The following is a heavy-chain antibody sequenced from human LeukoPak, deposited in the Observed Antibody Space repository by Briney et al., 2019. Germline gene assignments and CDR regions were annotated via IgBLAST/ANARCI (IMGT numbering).Heavy chain of an antibody. CDR3: ARARRAGPYNWFDP. D-gene: IGHD1-14*01. CDR1: GGSFSGYY. V-gene: IGHV4-34*01. CDR2: INHSGST. Sequence: PSETLSLTCAVYGGSFSGYYWSWIRQPPGKGLEWMGEINHSGSTNYNPSLKSRVTISVDTSKNQFSLKLSSVTAADTAVYYCARARRAGPYNWFDPWGQGTLVTVSS. J-gene: IGHJ5*02.